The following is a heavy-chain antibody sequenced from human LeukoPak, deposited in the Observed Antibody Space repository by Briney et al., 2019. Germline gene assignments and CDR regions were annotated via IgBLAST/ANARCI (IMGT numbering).Heavy chain of an antibody. CDR3: ARETSSSSYGMDV. J-gene: IGHJ6*02. D-gene: IGHD6-13*01. CDR1: GGSISSGDYY. Sequence: PSQTLSLTCTVSGGSISSGDYYWSWIRQPPGKGLEWIGYIYYSGSTYYNPSLKSRVTISVDTSKNQFSLKLSFVTAADTAVCYCARETSSSSYGMDVWGQGTTVTVSS. CDR2: IYYSGST. V-gene: IGHV4-30-4*01.